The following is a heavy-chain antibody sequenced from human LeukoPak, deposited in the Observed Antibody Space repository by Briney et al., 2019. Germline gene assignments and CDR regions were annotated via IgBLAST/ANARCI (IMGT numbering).Heavy chain of an antibody. V-gene: IGHV3-53*01. CDR2: IYSGDST. CDR3: AKSVDIVVVPAGSGFDP. Sequence: PGGSLRLSCAASGFTVSSNYMSWVRQAPGKGLEWVSVIYSGDSTYYADSVKGRFTISRDNSKNTLYLQMNSLRAEDTAVYYCAKSVDIVVVPAGSGFDPWGQGTLVTVSS. J-gene: IGHJ5*02. D-gene: IGHD2-2*03. CDR1: GFTVSSNY.